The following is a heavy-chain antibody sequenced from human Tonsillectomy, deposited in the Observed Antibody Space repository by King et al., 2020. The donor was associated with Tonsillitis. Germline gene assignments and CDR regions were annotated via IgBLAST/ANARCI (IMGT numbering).Heavy chain of an antibody. V-gene: IGHV3-7*04. D-gene: IGHD5-12*01. CDR3: VRWFQYRDLKTWALDY. Sequence: EEQLVQSGGGLVQPGESLRLSCEASGFTFSSFWMSWVRQAPGKGLEWVADIKEDGSGQSYVDPLKGRFSISRDNAKNSLYLQMNSLRAEDTAVYYCVRWFQYRDLKTWALDYWGQGTLVTVSS. CDR2: IKEDGSGQ. J-gene: IGHJ4*02. CDR1: GFTFSSFW.